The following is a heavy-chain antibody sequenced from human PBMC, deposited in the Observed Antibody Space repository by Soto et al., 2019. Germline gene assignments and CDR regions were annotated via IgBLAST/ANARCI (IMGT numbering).Heavy chain of an antibody. J-gene: IGHJ3*02. Sequence: PSETLSLTCAYTGGSIFSCNWCSWVRKPPGKGLEWIGEIYHSGSTNYNPSLKSRVTISVDKSKNQFSLKLSSVTAADTAVYYCARTLSKEYCSGGSCYSSTYGAFDIWGQGTMVTVSS. D-gene: IGHD2-15*01. V-gene: IGHV4-4*02. CDR3: ARTLSKEYCSGGSCYSSTYGAFDI. CDR2: IYHSGST. CDR1: GGSIFSCNW.